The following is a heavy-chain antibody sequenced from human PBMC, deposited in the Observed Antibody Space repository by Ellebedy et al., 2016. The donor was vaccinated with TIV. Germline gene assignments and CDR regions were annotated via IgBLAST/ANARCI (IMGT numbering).Heavy chain of an antibody. Sequence: GESLKISCKGSGYSFSSYWIGWVRQMPGKGLEWMGILYPDDSDTRYSPSFQGQVTMSGDKSITTAYLQWSSLKASDTAMYYCARVIFRGGTGRHAFDIWGQGTMVTVS. CDR3: ARVIFRGGTGRHAFDI. J-gene: IGHJ3*02. D-gene: IGHD2-15*01. CDR1: GYSFSSYW. CDR2: LYPDDSDT. V-gene: IGHV5-51*01.